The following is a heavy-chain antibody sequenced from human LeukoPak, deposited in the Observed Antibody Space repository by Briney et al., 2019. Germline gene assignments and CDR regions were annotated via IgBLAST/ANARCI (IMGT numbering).Heavy chain of an antibody. CDR2: INTNTGNP. CDR1: GYTFTSYG. CDR3: ARDYYYDSSGYYWGYY. V-gene: IGHV7-4-1*02. J-gene: IGHJ4*02. D-gene: IGHD3-22*01. Sequence: ASVKVSCKASGYTFTSYGISWVRQAPGQGLEWMGWINTNTGNPTYAQGFTGRFVFSLDTSVSTAYLQISSLKAEDTAVYYCARDYYYDSSGYYWGYYWGQGTLVTVSS.